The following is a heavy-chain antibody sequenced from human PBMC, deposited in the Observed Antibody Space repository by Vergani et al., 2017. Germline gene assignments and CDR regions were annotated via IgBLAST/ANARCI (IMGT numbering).Heavy chain of an antibody. J-gene: IGHJ4*02. V-gene: IGHV1-2*02. D-gene: IGHD3-16*01. CDR1: GFTFSGYY. CDR2: VNPNSGGT. Sequence: QVQLVQSGAEVKKPGASVKVSCKTSGFTFSGYYIHWVRQAPGQGLEGMGWVNPNSGGTNYAQKFQGRVTMTRDTSINTAYMELNRLKSDDTAMYYCARDTRGGEWSGGYWGQGTLVTVSS. CDR3: ARDTRGGEWSGGY.